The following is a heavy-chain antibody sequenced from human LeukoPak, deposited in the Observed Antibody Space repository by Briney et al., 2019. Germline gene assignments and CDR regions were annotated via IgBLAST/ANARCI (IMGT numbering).Heavy chain of an antibody. Sequence: SETLSLTCAVYGGSFSGYYWSWIRQPPGKGLEWIGEINHSGSTNYNPSLTSQVTISVDTSKNQFSLKLSSVTAADTAVYYCARSRGVRGNFDYWGQGTLVTVSS. D-gene: IGHD2-2*01. CDR1: GGSFSGYY. V-gene: IGHV4-34*01. J-gene: IGHJ4*02. CDR3: ARSRGVRGNFDY. CDR2: INHSGST.